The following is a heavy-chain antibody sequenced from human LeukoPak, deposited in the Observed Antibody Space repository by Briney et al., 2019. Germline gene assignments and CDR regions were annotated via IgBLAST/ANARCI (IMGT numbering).Heavy chain of an antibody. CDR3: AKNTMVRGVMY. CDR2: ISGSGGST. V-gene: IGHV3-23*01. CDR1: GFTFSSYA. Sequence: GGSLRLSYAASGFTFSSYAMSWVRQAPGKGLEWVSAISGSGGSTYYADSVKGRFTISRDNSKNTLYLQMNSLRAEDTAVYYCAKNTMVRGVMYWGQGTLVTVSS. D-gene: IGHD3-10*01. J-gene: IGHJ4*02.